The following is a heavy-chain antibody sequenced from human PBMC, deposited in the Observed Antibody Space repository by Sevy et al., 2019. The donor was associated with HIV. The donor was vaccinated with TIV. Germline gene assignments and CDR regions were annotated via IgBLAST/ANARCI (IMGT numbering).Heavy chain of an antibody. J-gene: IGHJ4*02. CDR3: TKRPLGSPNFCFHY. Sequence: GGSLRLSCAASGFSFSSNVMSWVRQTPAKGLEWVSSIAASDGTTFYADSVKGRFTISRDNSKNTLFLQMSSLRAEDTAVYYCTKRPLGSPNFCFHYWGQGTLVTVSS. CDR1: GFSFSSNV. CDR2: IAASDGTT. D-gene: IGHD2-8*01. V-gene: IGHV3-23*01.